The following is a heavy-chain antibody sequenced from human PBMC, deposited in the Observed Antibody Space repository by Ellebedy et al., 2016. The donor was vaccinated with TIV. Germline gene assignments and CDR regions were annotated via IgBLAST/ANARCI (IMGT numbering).Heavy chain of an antibody. D-gene: IGHD1-26*01. J-gene: IGHJ5*02. CDR3: TFTLFYSELGP. Sequence: GESLKISCAASGFAFSGSAVHSVRQASGKGLECIGHIKTEALNYATTYAASVQGRFVISRDDSKNTAYLQMNSLKTDDTAVYFCTFTLFYSELGPWGQGTPVTVSS. CDR2: IKTEALNYAT. CDR1: GFAFSGSA. V-gene: IGHV3-73*01.